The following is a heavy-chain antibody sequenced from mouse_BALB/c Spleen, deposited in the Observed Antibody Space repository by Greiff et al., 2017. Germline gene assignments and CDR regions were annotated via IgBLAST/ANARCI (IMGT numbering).Heavy chain of an antibody. CDR1: GYSITSGYY. V-gene: IGHV3-6*02. Sequence: EVHLVESGPGLVKPSQSLSLTCSVTGYSITSGYYWNWIRQFPGNKLEWMGYISYDGSNNYNPSLKNRISITRDTSKNQFFLKLNSVTTEDTATYYCAREGILRLQIHPYFDVWGAGTTVTVSA. CDR3: AREGILRLQIHPYFDV. CDR2: ISYDGSN. D-gene: IGHD1-2*01. J-gene: IGHJ1*01.